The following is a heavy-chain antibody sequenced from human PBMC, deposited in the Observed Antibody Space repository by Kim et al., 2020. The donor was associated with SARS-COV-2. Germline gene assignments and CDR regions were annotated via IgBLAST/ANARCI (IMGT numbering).Heavy chain of an antibody. Sequence: SETLSLTCTVSGGSISSYYWSWIRQPPGKGLEWIGYIYYSGSTNYNPSLKSRVTISVDTSKNQFSLKLSSVTAADTAVYYCARSPVPLRYYFDYWGQGTLVTVSS. CDR1: GGSISSYY. D-gene: IGHD4-17*01. CDR2: IYYSGST. J-gene: IGHJ4*02. CDR3: ARSPVPLRYYFDY. V-gene: IGHV4-59*08.